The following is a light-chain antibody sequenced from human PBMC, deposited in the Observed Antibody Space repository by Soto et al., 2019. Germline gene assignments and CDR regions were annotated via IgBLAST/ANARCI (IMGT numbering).Light chain of an antibody. Sequence: QAGLTQPASASGTPGQRVTISCSGRNANIGNNFVCWYQQLPGTAPKLLIYSNDQRPSGVPDRFSGSKSGTSASLAISGLRSEDGADYYCVAWDDSLSGLVYGTGTKVTV. CDR2: SND. V-gene: IGLV1-47*02. CDR1: NANIGNNF. CDR3: VAWDDSLSGLV. J-gene: IGLJ1*01.